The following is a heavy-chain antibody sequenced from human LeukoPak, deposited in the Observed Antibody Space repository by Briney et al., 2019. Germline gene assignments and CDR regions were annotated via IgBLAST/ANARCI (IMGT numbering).Heavy chain of an antibody. CDR2: IFYSAST. V-gene: IGHV4-59*01. J-gene: IGHJ4*02. Sequence: PSETLSLTCTVSGGSIDSYYWTWIRQPPGKGLEWIAYIFYSASTNYNPSLKSRATITVDTSRNQFSLKLRSVTAADMAVYYCARGRTSGGYPHFDSWGQGIQVTVSS. D-gene: IGHD6-19*01. CDR1: GGSIDSYY. CDR3: ARGRTSGGYPHFDS.